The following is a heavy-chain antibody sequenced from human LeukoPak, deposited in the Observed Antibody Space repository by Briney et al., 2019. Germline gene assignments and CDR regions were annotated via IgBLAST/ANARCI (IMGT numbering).Heavy chain of an antibody. D-gene: IGHD6-13*01. V-gene: IGHV3-48*01. CDR1: GFTFSNYN. Sequence: GGSLRLSCAASGFTFSNYNMNWVRQAPGKGLEWVSYITLSSSTIYCADSVKGRFTISRDNAKNSLSLQMNSLRAEDTAVYYCARETPQSSSWTAFDYWGQGTLVTVSS. CDR3: ARETPQSSSWTAFDY. CDR2: ITLSSSTI. J-gene: IGHJ4*02.